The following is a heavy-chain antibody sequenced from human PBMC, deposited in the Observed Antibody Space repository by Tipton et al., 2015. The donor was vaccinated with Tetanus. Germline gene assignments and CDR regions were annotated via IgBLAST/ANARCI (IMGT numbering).Heavy chain of an antibody. Sequence: GLVKPSETLSLTCTVSRGPISSYYWSWIRQPAGKGLEWIGHISNGNTDYSTSLKSRVTLSVDTSKNQFSLKISSLTAADTAVYYCARWGDASGSTNLYAFDIWGQGTMVSVSS. CDR1: RGPISSYY. CDR2: ISNGNT. CDR3: ARWGDASGSTNLYAFDI. V-gene: IGHV4-4*07. J-gene: IGHJ3*02. D-gene: IGHD3-10*01.